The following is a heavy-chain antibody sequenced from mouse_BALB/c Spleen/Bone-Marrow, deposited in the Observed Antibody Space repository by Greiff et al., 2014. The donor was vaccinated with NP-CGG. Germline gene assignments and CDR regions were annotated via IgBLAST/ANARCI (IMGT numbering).Heavy chain of an antibody. V-gene: IGHV1-20*02. J-gene: IGHJ4*01. CDR3: AREGYYYGSSYGNAMDY. CDR1: GYSFTGYF. D-gene: IGHD1-1*01. Sequence: EVNLVESGPELVKPGASVKISCKASGYSFTGYFMNWVMQSHGKSLEWIGRINPYNGDTFYNQKFKGKATLTVDKSSSTAHMELRSLASEDSAVYYCAREGYYYGSSYGNAMDYWGQGTSVTVSS. CDR2: INPYNGDT.